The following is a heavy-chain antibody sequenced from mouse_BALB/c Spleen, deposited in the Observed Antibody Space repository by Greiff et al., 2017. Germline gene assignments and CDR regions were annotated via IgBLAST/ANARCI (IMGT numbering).Heavy chain of an antibody. CDR1: GFSLTSYG. D-gene: IGHD2-10*02. Sequence: QVQLKESGPGLVAPSQSLSITCTVSGFSLTSYGVHWVRQPPGKGLEWLGVIWAGGSTNYNSALMSRLSISKDNSKSQVFLKMNSLQTDDTAMYYCARGGYGNYFPFAYWGQGTLVTVSA. CDR3: ARGGYGNYFPFAY. J-gene: IGHJ3*01. V-gene: IGHV2-9*02. CDR2: IWAGGST.